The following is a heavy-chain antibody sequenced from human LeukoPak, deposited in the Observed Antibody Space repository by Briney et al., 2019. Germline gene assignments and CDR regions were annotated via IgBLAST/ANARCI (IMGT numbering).Heavy chain of an antibody. J-gene: IGHJ1*01. D-gene: IGHD5-18*01. CDR3: ARETAGIQH. V-gene: IGHV4-4*02. Sequence: PSETLSLTCAVSGGSISSNWWSWVRQPPGKGLEWIGEIQHSGRTYYNPSLKSRVTISVDKSKNHFSLNLYSVTAADTAVYYCARETAGIQHWGQGTLVTVSS. CDR1: GGSISSNW. CDR2: IQHSGRT.